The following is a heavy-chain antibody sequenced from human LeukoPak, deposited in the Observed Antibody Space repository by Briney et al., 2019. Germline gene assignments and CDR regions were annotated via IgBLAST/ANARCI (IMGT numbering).Heavy chain of an antibody. V-gene: IGHV1-8*02. J-gene: IGHJ4*02. CDR2: MNPNSGNT. CDR1: GGTFISYA. D-gene: IGHD4-23*01. CDR3: ASGDVDYGGNPMTY. Sequence: ASVKVSCKASGGTFISYAISWVRQAPGQGLEWMGWMNPNSGNTGYAQKFQGRVTMTRNTSISTAYMELSSLRSEDTAVYYCASGDVDYGGNPMTYWGQGTLVTVSS.